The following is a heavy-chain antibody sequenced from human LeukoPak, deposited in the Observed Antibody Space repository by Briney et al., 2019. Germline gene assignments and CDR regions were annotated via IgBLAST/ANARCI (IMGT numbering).Heavy chain of an antibody. V-gene: IGHV3-7*01. CDR1: GFTFSSYW. CDR2: IDQDGSDK. J-gene: IGHJ5*01. D-gene: IGHD7-27*01. Sequence: GGSLRLSCAASGFTFSSYWMSWVRQAPGKGLEWVAGIDQDGSDKFSVGSVKGRFTISRDNARNSLYLQMSSPTSEDTAVYFCARASLGWFDSWGQGTLVTVSS. CDR3: ARASLGWFDS.